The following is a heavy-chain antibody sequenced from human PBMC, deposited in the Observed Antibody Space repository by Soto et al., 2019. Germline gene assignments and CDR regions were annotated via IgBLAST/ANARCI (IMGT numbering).Heavy chain of an antibody. J-gene: IGHJ4*02. CDR3: AKDGGGNYYDSSGYFDY. Sequence: GGSLRLSCAASGFTFSSYAMSWVRQAPGKGLEWVSAISGSGGSTYYADSVKGRFTISRDNSKNTLYLQMNSLRAEDTAVYSCAKDGGGNYYDSSGYFDYWGQGTLVTVSS. CDR2: ISGSGGST. CDR1: GFTFSSYA. D-gene: IGHD3-22*01. V-gene: IGHV3-23*01.